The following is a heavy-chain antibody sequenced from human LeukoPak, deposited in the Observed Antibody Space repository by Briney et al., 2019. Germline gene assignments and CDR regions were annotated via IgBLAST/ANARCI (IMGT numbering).Heavy chain of an antibody. J-gene: IGHJ4*02. V-gene: IGHV3-23*01. CDR1: GFTFSNYG. Sequence: GGSLRLSCAASGFTFSNYGMSWVRQAPGKGLEWVSAISGSGDSTYYESTYYAVSVKGRFTISRDNGKKTLYLQMNSLRADDTAVYYCARRGYTAYVHDYWGQGTLVTVSS. D-gene: IGHD5-12*01. CDR2: ISGSGDSTYYEST. CDR3: ARRGYTAYVHDY.